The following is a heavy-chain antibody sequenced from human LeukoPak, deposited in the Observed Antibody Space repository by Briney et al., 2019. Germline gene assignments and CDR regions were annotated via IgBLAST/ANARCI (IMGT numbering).Heavy chain of an antibody. V-gene: IGHV3-7*01. CDR2: IKQGGNEK. J-gene: IGHJ4*02. CDR1: GFIFRNHW. Sequence: GGSLRLSCAASGFIFRNHWMSWVRQVPGRGLEWVAHIKQGGNEKHYVDSVEGRFTLSRDDSKNSLYLQMNSLRVDDSDVYYCARGPNYGDRVDYFDYWGQGTLVTVSS. D-gene: IGHD4-17*01. CDR3: ARGPNYGDRVDYFDY.